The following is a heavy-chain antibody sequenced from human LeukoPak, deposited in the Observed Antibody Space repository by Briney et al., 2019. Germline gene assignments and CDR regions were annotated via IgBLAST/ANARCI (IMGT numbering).Heavy chain of an antibody. CDR1: GFTFSNYA. CDR3: TTRSPARYCSDGACYSSADY. J-gene: IGHJ4*02. Sequence: GQSLRISCAASGFTFSNYAMNWVRQAPGKGLEWVGHIRSKADGGTPDYIAPVKGRFTISRDDSKDTLYLQMNSLNTEDTAMYYCTTRSPARYCSDGACYSSADYWGQGTLVTVS. V-gene: IGHV3-15*07. D-gene: IGHD2-15*01. CDR2: IRSKADGGTP.